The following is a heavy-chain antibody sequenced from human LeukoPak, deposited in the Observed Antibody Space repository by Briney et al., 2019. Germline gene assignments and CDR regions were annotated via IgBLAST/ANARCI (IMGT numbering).Heavy chain of an antibody. V-gene: IGHV4-30-4*08. CDR3: ARAPCSTTRCSLLDYYMDV. D-gene: IGHD2-2*01. Sequence: SQTLSLTCIVSGDSISSGDSYWSWIRQAPRKGLEWIGYIYDSGTTSYNPFLKSRLTISVDTSKNQFSLNLTSVTAADTAVYYCARAPCSTTRCSLLDYYMDVWGKGTTVTVSS. CDR1: GDSISSGDSY. CDR2: IYDSGTT. J-gene: IGHJ6*03.